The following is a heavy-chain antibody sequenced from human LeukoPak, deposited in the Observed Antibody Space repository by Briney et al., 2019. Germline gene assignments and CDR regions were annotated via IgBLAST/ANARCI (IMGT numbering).Heavy chain of an antibody. J-gene: IGHJ1*01. CDR3: ARVGIAAAGTRVYFQH. V-gene: IGHV3-30*04. Sequence: PGRSLRLSCAASGFTFSSYAMHWVRQAPGKGLEWVAVISYDGSNKYYADSVKGRFTISRDNSKNTLYLQMNSLRAEDTAVYYCARVGIAAAGTRVYFQHWGQGTLVTVSS. CDR2: ISYDGSNK. D-gene: IGHD6-13*01. CDR1: GFTFSSYA.